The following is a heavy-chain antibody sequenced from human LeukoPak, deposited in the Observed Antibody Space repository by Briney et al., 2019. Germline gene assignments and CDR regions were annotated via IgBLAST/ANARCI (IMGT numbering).Heavy chain of an antibody. D-gene: IGHD1-1*01. CDR1: GYSFTSFA. CDR2: ISAYKDNT. Sequence: ASVKVSCKASGYSFTSFAFSWVRQAPGQGLEWMGWISAYKDNTNSVQKFQGRVTMTTDTSTSTAYMELRNLRSDDTAVYYCARVWKTSSYYFDYWGQGTLVTVSS. CDR3: ARVWKTSSYYFDY. J-gene: IGHJ4*02. V-gene: IGHV1-18*01.